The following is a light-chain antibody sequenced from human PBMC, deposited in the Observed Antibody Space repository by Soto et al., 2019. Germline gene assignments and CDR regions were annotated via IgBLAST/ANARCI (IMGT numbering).Light chain of an antibody. Sequence: QSVLTQPASVSGSTGQSIAISCTGTSSDVGDYNYVSWYQQHPDKAPKLMIYEVSNRPSGVSSRFSGSKSGDTASLTISGLQAEDEADYYCSSYTSSGTYVFGTGTKLTVL. CDR3: SSYTSSGTYV. CDR2: EVS. CDR1: SSDVGDYNY. V-gene: IGLV2-14*01. J-gene: IGLJ1*01.